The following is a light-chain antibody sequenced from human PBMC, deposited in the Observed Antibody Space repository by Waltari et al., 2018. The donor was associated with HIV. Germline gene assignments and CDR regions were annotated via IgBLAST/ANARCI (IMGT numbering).Light chain of an antibody. CDR1: SLRRYS. J-gene: IGLJ3*02. Sequence: SSELTQDPTVSVALGQTVRSPCHGDSLRRYSASRYQQRPGQAPLLVLFAKNNRPSGIPDRFSGSNSGNTSSLTITGAQAEDEADYYCNSRDSSGNRWVFGGGTKLTVV. V-gene: IGLV3-19*01. CDR2: AKN. CDR3: NSRDSSGNRWV.